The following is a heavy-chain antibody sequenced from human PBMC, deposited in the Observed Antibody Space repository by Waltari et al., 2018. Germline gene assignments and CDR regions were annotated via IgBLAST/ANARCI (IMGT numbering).Heavy chain of an antibody. D-gene: IGHD7-27*01. CDR1: GYTFSGSY. V-gene: IGHV1-2*06. CDR2: IIPNSGGT. CDR3: ARGNWGYFFDY. J-gene: IGHJ4*02. Sequence: QVQLVQSGAEVREPGASVKVSCETSGYTFSGSYIHWGRQAPGQGPEWSGRIIPNSGGTSYAQKFKGRVTMTRDTSITTAYMELRSLTSDDTAVYYCARGNWGYFFDYWGQGTLVTVSS.